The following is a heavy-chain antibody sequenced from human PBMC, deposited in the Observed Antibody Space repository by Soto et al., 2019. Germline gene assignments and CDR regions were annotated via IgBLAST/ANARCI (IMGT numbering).Heavy chain of an antibody. J-gene: IGHJ6*03. CDR3: ARGGGGYYVFWSGYVRGDYYYMDV. D-gene: IGHD3-3*01. V-gene: IGHV4-31*03. CDR2: IYYSGST. CDR1: GGSISSGGYY. Sequence: QVQLQESGPGLVKPSQTLSLTCTVSGGSISSGGYYWSWIRQHPGKGLEWIGYIYYSGSTYYNPSSRSRVTLAVDTSKIQFARRLRSVAAADTVVYYCARGGGGYYVFWSGYVRGDYYYMDVWGKGTTVTVSS.